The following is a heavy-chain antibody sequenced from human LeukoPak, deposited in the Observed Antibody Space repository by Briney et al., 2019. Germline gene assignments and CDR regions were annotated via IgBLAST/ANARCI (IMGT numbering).Heavy chain of an antibody. CDR1: GFSFSSYE. CDR2: ISSSGSTK. J-gene: IGHJ4*02. CDR3: AREEGLDY. D-gene: IGHD5-12*01. V-gene: IGHV3-48*03. Sequence: GGFLRLSCAASGFSFSSYEMNWVRQAPGKGLEWVSCISSSGSTKEYADSVKGRFTISRDNAKNSLYLQMNSLRVEDTAVYYCAREEGLDYWGQGTLVTVSS.